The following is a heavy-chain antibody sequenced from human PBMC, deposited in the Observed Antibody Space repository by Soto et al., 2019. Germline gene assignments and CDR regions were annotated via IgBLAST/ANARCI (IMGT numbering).Heavy chain of an antibody. CDR3: ARRNYYDSSGYYPKAADAFDI. D-gene: IGHD3-22*01. V-gene: IGHV1-69*13. CDR2: IIPIFGTA. CDR1: GGTFSSYA. Sequence: SVKVSCKASGGTFSSYAISWVRQAPGQGLEWMGGIIPIFGTANYAQKFQGRVTITADESTSTAYMELSSLRSEDTAVYYCARRNYYDSSGYYPKAADAFDIWGQGTMVTVSS. J-gene: IGHJ3*02.